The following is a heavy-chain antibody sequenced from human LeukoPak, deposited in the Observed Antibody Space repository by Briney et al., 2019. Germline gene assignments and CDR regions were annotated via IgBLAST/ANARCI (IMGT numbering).Heavy chain of an antibody. CDR2: IWYDGSNK. Sequence: GGSLRLSCAASGFTFSSYSMNWVRQAPGKGLEWVAVIWYDGSNKYYADSVKGRFTISRDNSKNTLYLQMNSLRAEDTAVYYCATMSPPDGSSGLYFDYWGQGTLVTVSS. CDR3: ATMSPPDGSSGLYFDY. D-gene: IGHD6-19*01. V-gene: IGHV3-33*08. CDR1: GFTFSSYS. J-gene: IGHJ4*02.